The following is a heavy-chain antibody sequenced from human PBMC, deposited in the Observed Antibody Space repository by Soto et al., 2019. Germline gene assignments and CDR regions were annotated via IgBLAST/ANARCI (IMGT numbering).Heavy chain of an antibody. CDR3: ARSHLYYDSSGYPDY. Sequence: GGSLRLSCAASGFTFSSYAMHWVRQTPGKGLEWVAVISYDGGDKYYADSVKGRFTISRDNSKNSLYLQMNSLRAEDTAVYYCARSHLYYDSSGYPDYWGQGTLVTVSS. CDR1: GFTFSSYA. V-gene: IGHV3-30-3*01. J-gene: IGHJ4*02. D-gene: IGHD3-22*01. CDR2: ISYDGGDK.